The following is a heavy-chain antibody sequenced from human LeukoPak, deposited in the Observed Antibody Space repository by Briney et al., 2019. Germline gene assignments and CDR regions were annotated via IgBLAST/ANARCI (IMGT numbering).Heavy chain of an antibody. Sequence: GGSLRLSCAASGFTFSSYAMSWVRQAPGKGLEWVSAISGSGDSTYYADSVKGRFTISRDNSKNTLYLQMNSLRAEDTAVYYCAKWNRGYDSSGYYYNWGQGTLVTVSS. CDR1: GFTFSSYA. D-gene: IGHD3-22*01. CDR2: ISGSGDST. J-gene: IGHJ4*02. CDR3: AKWNRGYDSSGYYYN. V-gene: IGHV3-23*01.